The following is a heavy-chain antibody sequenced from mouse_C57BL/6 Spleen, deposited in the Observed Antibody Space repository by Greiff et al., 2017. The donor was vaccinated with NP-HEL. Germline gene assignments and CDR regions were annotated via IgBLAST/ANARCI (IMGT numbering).Heavy chain of an antibody. CDR2: ISYDGSN. Sequence: DVKLQESGPGLVKPSQSLSLTCSVTGYSITSGYYWNWIRQFPGNKLEWMGYISYDGSNNYNPSLKNRISITRDTSKNQFFLKLNSVTTEDTATYYWSREGDSAGRAWFAYWGQGTLVTVSA. J-gene: IGHJ3*01. D-gene: IGHD3-2*02. CDR1: GYSITSGYY. CDR3: SREGDSAGRAWFAY. V-gene: IGHV3-6*01.